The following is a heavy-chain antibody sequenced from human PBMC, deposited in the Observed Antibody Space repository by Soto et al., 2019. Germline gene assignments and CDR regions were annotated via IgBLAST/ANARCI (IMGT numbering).Heavy chain of an antibody. J-gene: IGHJ4*02. CDR3: AKGTLPPIRFLEWLELCYFDY. D-gene: IGHD3-3*01. CDR1: GFIFNSHN. Sequence: GGSLRLSCAASGFIFNSHNMNWVRQAPGKGLEWVSSITGSSSSIFYADSVKGRFTISRDNAKNTLYLQMNSLRAEDTAVYYCAKGTLPPIRFLEWLELCYFDYWGQGTLVTVSS. CDR2: ITGSSSSI. V-gene: IGHV3-21*04.